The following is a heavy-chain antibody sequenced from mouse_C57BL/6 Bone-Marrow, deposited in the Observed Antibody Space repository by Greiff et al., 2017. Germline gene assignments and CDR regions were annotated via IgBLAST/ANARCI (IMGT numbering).Heavy chain of an antibody. V-gene: IGHV1-82*01. D-gene: IGHD1-1*01. J-gene: IGHJ1*03. CDR1: GYAFSSSW. CDR3: ARGNYGSSYDWYFDV. Sequence: VQLQQSGPELVKPGASVKISCKASGYAFSSSWMNWVKQRPGKGLEWIGRIYPGDGDTNYNGKFKGKATLTADKSSSTAYMQLSSLTSEDSAVYFCARGNYGSSYDWYFDVWGTGTTVTVSS. CDR2: IYPGDGDT.